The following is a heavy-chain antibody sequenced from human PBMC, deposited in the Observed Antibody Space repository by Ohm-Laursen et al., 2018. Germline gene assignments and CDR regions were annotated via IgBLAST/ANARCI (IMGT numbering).Heavy chain of an antibody. J-gene: IGHJ4*02. D-gene: IGHD6-13*01. V-gene: IGHV1-2*02. CDR3: ARVRIAAAGTGDYFDY. CDR2: INPNSGGT. CDR1: GYTFTGYY. Sequence: ASVKVSCKASGYTFTGYYMHWVRQAPGQGLEWMGWINPNSGGTNYAQKFQGRVTMTRDTSISTAYMELSRLRSDDTAVYYCARVRIAAAGTGDYFDYWGQGTLVTVSS.